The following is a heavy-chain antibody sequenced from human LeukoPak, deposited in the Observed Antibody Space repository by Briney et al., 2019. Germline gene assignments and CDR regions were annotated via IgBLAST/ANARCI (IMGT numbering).Heavy chain of an antibody. D-gene: IGHD3-22*01. CDR2: VSGTADNT. CDR3: AKATYYYDSSGYNGVFDY. Sequence: GGSLRLSCAASGSTITSYAMSWVRQAPGKGLEWVSAVSGTADNTYYAESVKGRFTISRDNSKNTLYLQVNNLSAEDAAVYYCAKATYYYDSSGYNGVFDYWGQGTLVTLSS. V-gene: IGHV3-23*01. CDR1: GSTITSYA. J-gene: IGHJ4*02.